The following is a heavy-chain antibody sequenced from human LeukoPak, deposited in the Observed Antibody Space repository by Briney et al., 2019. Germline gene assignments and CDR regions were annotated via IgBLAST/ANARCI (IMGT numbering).Heavy chain of an antibody. V-gene: IGHV3-23*01. CDR1: GFTFSTYA. CDR3: AREQEVRGVIREAFDI. J-gene: IGHJ3*02. CDR2: VRGSGTDT. Sequence: SGGSLRLSCAASGFTFSTYAMSWVRQAPGKGLEWVSAVRGSGTDTYYADSVKGRFTISRDNSKNTLYLQMNSLRAEDTAVYYCAREQEVRGVIREAFDIWGQGTMVTVSS. D-gene: IGHD3-10*01.